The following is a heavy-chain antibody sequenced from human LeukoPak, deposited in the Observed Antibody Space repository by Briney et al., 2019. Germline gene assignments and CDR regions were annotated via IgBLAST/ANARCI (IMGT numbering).Heavy chain of an antibody. D-gene: IGHD2-2*01. V-gene: IGHV4-34*01. CDR1: GGSFSGYY. CDR2: INHSGST. J-gene: IGHJ6*02. CDR3: ARVPRLYCSSTSCYEFIFSWSGMDV. Sequence: SETLSLTCAVYGGSFSGYYWSWIRQPPGKGLEWIGEINHSGSTNYNPSLKSRVTISVDTSKNQFSLKLSSVTAADTAVYYCARVPRLYCSSTSCYEFIFSWSGMDVWGQGTTVTVSS.